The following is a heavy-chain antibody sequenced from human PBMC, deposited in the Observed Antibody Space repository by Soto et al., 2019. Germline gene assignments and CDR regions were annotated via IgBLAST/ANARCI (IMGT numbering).Heavy chain of an antibody. Sequence: QVQLVQSGAEVKKPGSSVKVSCKASGGTFSSYAISWVRQAPGQGLEWMGGIIPISGTANYAQKFQGRGTINADESTSTAYMELSSLISEDTAVYYCARSQGSSTSLEIYYYYYYGMDVWGQGTTVTVSS. CDR2: IIPISGTA. CDR1: GGTFSSYA. J-gene: IGHJ6*02. CDR3: ARSQGSSTSLEIYYYYYYGMDV. V-gene: IGHV1-69*01. D-gene: IGHD2-2*01.